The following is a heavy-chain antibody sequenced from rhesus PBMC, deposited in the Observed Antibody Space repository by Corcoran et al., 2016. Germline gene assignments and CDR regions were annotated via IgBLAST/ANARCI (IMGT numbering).Heavy chain of an antibody. V-gene: IGHV4-169*02. Sequence: QLQLQESGPGLVKPSETLSVTCAVSGGSISSSYWSWIRQAPGKGLEWIGYLYGSGSSTNYNPSLKSRVTLSVYTSQNQLSLKLSSVTTADTAVYYCARDRGYCSSTYCSSGYFDYWGQGVLVTVSS. J-gene: IGHJ4*01. D-gene: IGHD2-15*01. CDR2: LYGSGSST. CDR1: GGSISSSY. CDR3: ARDRGYCSSTYCSSGYFDY.